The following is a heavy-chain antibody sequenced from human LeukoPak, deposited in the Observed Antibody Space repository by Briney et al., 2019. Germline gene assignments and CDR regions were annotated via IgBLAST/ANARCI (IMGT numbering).Heavy chain of an antibody. V-gene: IGHV1-69*13. J-gene: IGHJ5*02. CDR2: IIPIFGTA. CDR1: GGTFSSYA. D-gene: IGHD6-19*01. Sequence: SVKVSCKASGGTFSSYAISWVRQAPGQGLEWMGGIIPIFGTANYAQKFQGRVTITADESTSTAYMELSSLRSEDAAVYYCAGGALPIAVAGTNWFDPWGQGTLVTVSS. CDR3: AGGALPIAVAGTNWFDP.